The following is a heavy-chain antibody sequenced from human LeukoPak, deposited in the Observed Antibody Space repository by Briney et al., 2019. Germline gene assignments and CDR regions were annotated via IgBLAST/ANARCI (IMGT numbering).Heavy chain of an antibody. CDR1: GYTFTGYY. D-gene: IGHD3-22*01. CDR2: INPNSGGT. Sequence: GASVKVYCKASGYTFTGYYMHWVRQAPGQGLEWMGWINPNSGGTNYAQKFQGWVTMTRDTSISTAYMELSRLRSDDTAVYYCARGSPFNDYDSSFDPWGQGTLVTVSS. V-gene: IGHV1-2*04. J-gene: IGHJ5*02. CDR3: ARGSPFNDYDSSFDP.